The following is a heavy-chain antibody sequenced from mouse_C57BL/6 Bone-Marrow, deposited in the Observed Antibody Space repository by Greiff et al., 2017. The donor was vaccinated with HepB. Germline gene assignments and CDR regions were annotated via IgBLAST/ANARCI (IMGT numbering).Heavy chain of an antibody. CDR2: IYPGGGYT. CDR1: GYTFTNYW. Sequence: VNVVESGAELVRPGTSVKMSCKASGYTFTNYWIGWAKQRPGHGLEWIGDIYPGGGYTNYNEKFKGKATLTADKSSSTAYMQFSSLTSEDSAIYYCARCDGYYLDYWGQGTTLTVSS. V-gene: IGHV1-63*01. D-gene: IGHD2-3*01. J-gene: IGHJ2*01. CDR3: ARCDGYYLDY.